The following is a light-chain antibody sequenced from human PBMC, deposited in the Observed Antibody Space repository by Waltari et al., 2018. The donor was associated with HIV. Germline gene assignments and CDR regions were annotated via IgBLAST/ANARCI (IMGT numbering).Light chain of an antibody. CDR1: SSNIGAGFD. V-gene: IGLV1-40*01. Sequence: HSVLTQPPSVSGAPGQRVTISCTGSSSNIGAGFDVHWYQQLPGTAPKLLIFSNNTRPSGVPDRFSGAKSGTSASLAITGLQAEDEADYYCQSFDNSLSALFGGGTKLTVL. CDR3: QSFDNSLSAL. J-gene: IGLJ2*01. CDR2: SNN.